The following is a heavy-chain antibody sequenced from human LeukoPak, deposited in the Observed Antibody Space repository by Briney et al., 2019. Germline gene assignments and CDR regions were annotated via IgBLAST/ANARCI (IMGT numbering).Heavy chain of an antibody. J-gene: IGHJ4*02. D-gene: IGHD1-26*01. CDR2: INPNSGGT. CDR1: GYTFTGYY. CDR3: ARRTVGNPADPLGY. V-gene: IGHV1-2*02. Sequence: ASVTVSCKASGYTFTGYYMHWVRQAPGQGLEWMGWINPNSGGTNYAQKFQGRVTMTRDTSISTAYMELSRLRSDDTAVYYCARRTVGNPADPLGYWGQGTLVTVSS.